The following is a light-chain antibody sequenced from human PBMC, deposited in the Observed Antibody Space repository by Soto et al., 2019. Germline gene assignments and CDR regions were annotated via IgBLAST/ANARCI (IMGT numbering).Light chain of an antibody. J-gene: IGLJ3*02. CDR1: SSDVGTYKY. Sequence: QSALTQPASVSGSPGQSITISCTGTSSDVGTYKYVSWYQQLPGKAPKLMIYEVSNRPSGVSNRFSGSKSGNTASLTVSGLQAEDEADYYCSSYSSVTTLWVFGGGTKLTVL. V-gene: IGLV2-14*01. CDR2: EVS. CDR3: SSYSSVTTLWV.